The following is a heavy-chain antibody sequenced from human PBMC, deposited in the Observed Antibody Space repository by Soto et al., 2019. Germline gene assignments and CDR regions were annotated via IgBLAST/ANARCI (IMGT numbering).Heavy chain of an antibody. Sequence: PGGSLRLSCAASGFTFSDYYMSWIRQAPGKGLEWVSYISSSSSTIYYADSVKGRFTISRDNAKNSLYLQMNSLRAEDMAVYYCARDTVAPPYGMDVWGQGTTVTVSS. D-gene: IGHD4-17*01. CDR2: ISSSSSTI. CDR3: ARDTVAPPYGMDV. J-gene: IGHJ6*02. CDR1: GFTFSDYY. V-gene: IGHV3-11*04.